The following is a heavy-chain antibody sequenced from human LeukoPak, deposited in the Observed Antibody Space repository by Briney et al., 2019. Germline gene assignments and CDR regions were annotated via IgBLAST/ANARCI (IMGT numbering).Heavy chain of an antibody. CDR2: ISGSSSYT. CDR3: ARGARYSGSYYDY. V-gene: IGHV3-11*05. J-gene: IGHJ4*02. CDR1: GFMFSDYY. D-gene: IGHD1-26*01. Sequence: PGGSLRLSCAASGFMFSDYYMNWIRQAPGKGLEWVSYISGSSSYTNYADSVKGRFTISRDNAKNSLYLQMNSLRAEGTAVYYCARGARYSGSYYDYWGQGTLVTVSS.